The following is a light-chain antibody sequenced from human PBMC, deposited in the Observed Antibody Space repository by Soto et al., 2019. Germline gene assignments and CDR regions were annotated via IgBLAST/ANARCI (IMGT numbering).Light chain of an antibody. J-gene: IGKJ2*01. Sequence: EIVLTQSPGTLSLSPGERATLSCRASQSVSSSYLAWYQQKPGQAPRLLIYGASSRATGIPDRFSGSESGTDFTLTISRLEPEDFAIYYCQQSYTFGQGTKLEIK. CDR2: GAS. CDR3: QQSYT. V-gene: IGKV3-20*01. CDR1: QSVSSSY.